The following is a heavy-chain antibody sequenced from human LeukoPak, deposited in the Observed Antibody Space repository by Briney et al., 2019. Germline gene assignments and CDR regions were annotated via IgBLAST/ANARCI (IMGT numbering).Heavy chain of an antibody. V-gene: IGHV3-23*01. CDR2: ISDSGGNT. J-gene: IGHJ5*02. Sequence: PGGCLRLSCAASGFSFRSYAMSWVRQAPGKGLEWVSDISDSGGNTYYADSVKGRFTISRDNSKNTLYLQMNSLRAEDTAVYYCAKEACSSASCSVNWFDPWGQGTLVTVSS. CDR1: GFSFRSYA. CDR3: AKEACSSASCSVNWFDP. D-gene: IGHD2-2*01.